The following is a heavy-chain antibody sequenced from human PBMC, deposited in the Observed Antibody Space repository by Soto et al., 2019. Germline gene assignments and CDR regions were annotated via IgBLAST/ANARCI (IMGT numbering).Heavy chain of an antibody. J-gene: IGHJ4*02. V-gene: IGHV3-23*01. D-gene: IGHD3-3*01. CDR2: ISGSGGST. CDR3: AKDRVFGVVIGDFDY. Sequence: EVQLLESGGCLVQPGGSLRLSFAASGFTFSSYAMSWVRQAPGKGLEWVSAISGSGGSTYYADSVKGRFTISRDNSKNTLYLQMNSLRAEDTAVYYCAKDRVFGVVIGDFDYWGQGTLVTVSS. CDR1: GFTFSSYA.